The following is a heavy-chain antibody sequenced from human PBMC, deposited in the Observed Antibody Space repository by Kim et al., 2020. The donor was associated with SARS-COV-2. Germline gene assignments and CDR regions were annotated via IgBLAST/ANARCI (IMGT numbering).Heavy chain of an antibody. V-gene: IGHV4-31*03. CDR2: MYYSGST. Sequence: SETLSLTCTVSGGSISTSGYYWSWIRQHPGKGLEWIGYMYYSGSTYYNPSLKSRVTISVDTSKNQFSLKLSSVIAADTAVYYCARALEYYYGSGSYSLEAFDIWGQGTLVTVSS. J-gene: IGHJ3*02. CDR1: GGSISTSGYY. CDR3: ARALEYYYGSGSYSLEAFDI. D-gene: IGHD3-10*01.